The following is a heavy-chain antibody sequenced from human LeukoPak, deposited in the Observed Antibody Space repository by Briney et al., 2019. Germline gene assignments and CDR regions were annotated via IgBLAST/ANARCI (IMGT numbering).Heavy chain of an antibody. Sequence: PGGSLRLSCAASGFTFSSYWMSWVRQAPGKGLEWVANIKQDGSEKYYVDSVKGRFTISRDNAKNSLYLQMNSLRAEDMALYYCARGGYQLLLNAFDIWGQGTMVTVSS. V-gene: IGHV3-7*03. J-gene: IGHJ3*02. D-gene: IGHD2-2*01. CDR1: GFTFSSYW. CDR3: ARGGYQLLLNAFDI. CDR2: IKQDGSEK.